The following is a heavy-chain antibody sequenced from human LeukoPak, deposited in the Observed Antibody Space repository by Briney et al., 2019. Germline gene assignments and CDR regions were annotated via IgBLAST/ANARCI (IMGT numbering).Heavy chain of an antibody. J-gene: IGHJ2*01. V-gene: IGHV3-74*01. D-gene: IGHD1-26*01. Sequence: GGSLRLSCAASGFAFSSYWMHWVRQAPGKGLVWVSRINSDGSSTSYADSVKGRSTISRDNAKNTLYLQMNSLRAEDTAVYYCARASGIDWYFDLWGRGTLVTVSS. CDR2: INSDGSST. CDR1: GFAFSSYW. CDR3: ARASGIDWYFDL.